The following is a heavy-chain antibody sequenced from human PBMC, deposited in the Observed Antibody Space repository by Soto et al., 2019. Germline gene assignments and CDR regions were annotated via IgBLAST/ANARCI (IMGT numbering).Heavy chain of an antibody. V-gene: IGHV1-18*01. D-gene: IGHD6-13*01. CDR1: GYTFTSYG. CDR3: ARSRQQLVLSPVDY. Sequence: QVQLVQSGAEVKKPGASVKVSCKASGYTFTSYGISWGRQAPGQGLEWMGWISAYNGNTNYAQKLQGRVTMTPDTSAGTAYMELRSLRSADTAVYCCARSRQQLVLSPVDYWGQGTLVTVSS. CDR2: ISAYNGNT. J-gene: IGHJ4*02.